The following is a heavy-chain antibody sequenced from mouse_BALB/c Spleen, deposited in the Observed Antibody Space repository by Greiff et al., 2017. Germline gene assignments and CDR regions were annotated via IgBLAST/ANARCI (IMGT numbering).Heavy chain of an antibody. Sequence: QVQLQQPGAELVRPGASVKMSCKASGYTFTSYTMHWVKQRPGQGLEWIGYINPSSGYTNYNQKFKDKATLTADKSSSTAYMQLSSLTSEDSAVYYCARLNYGSSTWFAYWGQGTLVTVSA. CDR1: GYTFTSYT. V-gene: IGHV1S26*01. J-gene: IGHJ3*01. D-gene: IGHD1-1*01. CDR3: ARLNYGSSTWFAY. CDR2: INPSSGYT.